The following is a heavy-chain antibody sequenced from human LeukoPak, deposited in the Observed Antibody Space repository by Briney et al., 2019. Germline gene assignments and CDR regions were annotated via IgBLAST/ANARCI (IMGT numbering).Heavy chain of an antibody. CDR3: ARTTYCGGDCYSGAFDI. D-gene: IGHD2-21*02. J-gene: IGHJ3*02. V-gene: IGHV1-69*05. Sequence: SVKVSCKASGGTFSSYAISRVRQAPGQGLEWMGRIIPIFGTANYAQKFQGRVTITTDESTSTAYMELSSLRSEDTAVYYCARTTYCGGDCYSGAFDIWGQGTMVTVSS. CDR2: IIPIFGTA. CDR1: GGTFSSYA.